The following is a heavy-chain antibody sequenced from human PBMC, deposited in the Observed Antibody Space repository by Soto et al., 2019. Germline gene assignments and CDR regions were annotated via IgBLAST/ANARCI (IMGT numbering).Heavy chain of an antibody. D-gene: IGHD3-3*01. CDR1: GGSFSGYY. CDR3: ARGRSGYYNWFDP. V-gene: IGHV4-34*01. CDR2: INHSGST. Sequence: QVQLQQWGAGLLKPSETLSLTCADYGGSFSGYYWSWIRQPPGKGLEWIGEINHSGSTDYNPSLKSRVNISVDTSKNHVSLKLSSVTAADTAVYYCARGRSGYYNWFDPWGQGTLVTVSS. J-gene: IGHJ5*02.